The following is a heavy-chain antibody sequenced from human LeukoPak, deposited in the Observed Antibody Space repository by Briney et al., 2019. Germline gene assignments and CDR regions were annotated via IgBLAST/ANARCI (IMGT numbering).Heavy chain of an antibody. CDR3: AKGSVGYDILTGYYPEYYYGMDV. Sequence: GGSLTLSCAASGFTFSSYAMSWVRQAPGKGLEWVSDISGSGGSTYYADSVKGRFTNSRDNSKNTLNLQMNSLRAADTAVYYCAKGSVGYDILTGYYPEYYYGMDVWGQGTTVTVSS. CDR2: ISGSGGST. V-gene: IGHV3-23*01. CDR1: GFTFSSYA. D-gene: IGHD3-9*01. J-gene: IGHJ6*02.